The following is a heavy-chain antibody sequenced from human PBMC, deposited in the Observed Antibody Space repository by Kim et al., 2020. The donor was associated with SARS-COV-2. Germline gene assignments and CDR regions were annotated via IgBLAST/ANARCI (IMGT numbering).Heavy chain of an antibody. Sequence: GGSLRLSCAASGFTLSSYAMSWVRQAPGKGLEWVSAISGSGGSTYYADSVKGRFTISRDNSKNTLYLQMNSLRAEDTAVYYCAKKVPAARMWGGYGMDVWGQGTTVTVSS. D-gene: IGHD2-2*01. V-gene: IGHV3-23*01. CDR1: GFTLSSYA. CDR3: AKKVPAARMWGGYGMDV. J-gene: IGHJ6*02. CDR2: ISGSGGST.